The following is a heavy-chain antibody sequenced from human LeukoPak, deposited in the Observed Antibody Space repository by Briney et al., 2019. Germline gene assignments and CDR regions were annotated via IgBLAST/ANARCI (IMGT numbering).Heavy chain of an antibody. CDR3: AKGVWAPRFDS. CDR2: INHSGSI. V-gene: IGHV4-34*01. Sequence: PSETLSLTCAVYGASFSYDYWNWIRQAPGKGLEWIGEINHSGSITYNPSLKSRVTISAEKSKSQFSLRLTSVTAADTAVYYCAKGVWAPRFDSWGQGTLVTVSS. CDR1: GASFSYDY. D-gene: IGHD7-27*01. J-gene: IGHJ5*01.